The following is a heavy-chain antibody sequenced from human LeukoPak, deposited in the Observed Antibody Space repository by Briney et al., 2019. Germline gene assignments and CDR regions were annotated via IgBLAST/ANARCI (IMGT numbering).Heavy chain of an antibody. J-gene: IGHJ4*02. CDR2: IIPILGIA. V-gene: IGHV1-69*04. CDR3: ARGTGTTPYYFDY. CDR1: GYTLTDLS. D-gene: IGHD1-1*01. Sequence: ASVKVSCKVSGYTLTDLSMHWVRQAPGKGLEWMGRIIPILGIANYAQKFQGRVTITADKSTSTAYMELSSLRSEDTAVYYCARGTGTTPYYFDYWGQGTLVTVSS.